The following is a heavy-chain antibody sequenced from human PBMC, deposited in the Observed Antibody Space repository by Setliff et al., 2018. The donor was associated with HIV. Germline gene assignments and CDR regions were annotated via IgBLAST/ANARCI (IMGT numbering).Heavy chain of an antibody. J-gene: IGHJ4*02. CDR1: GFTFSDYY. Sequence: GGSLRLSCAASGFTFSDYYMSWIRQAPGKGLEWVSYISSSSSYTNYAGSVKGRFTISRDNAKNSLYLQMNSLRAEDTAVYYCARASHYYDSSGWVDYWGQGTLVTVSS. D-gene: IGHD3-22*01. CDR3: ARASHYYDSSGWVDY. V-gene: IGHV3-11*03. CDR2: ISSSSSYT.